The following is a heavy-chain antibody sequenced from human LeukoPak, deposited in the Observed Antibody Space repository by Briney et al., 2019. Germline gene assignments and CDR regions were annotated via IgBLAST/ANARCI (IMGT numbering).Heavy chain of an antibody. CDR1: GGSISSYF. Sequence: SETLSLTCTVSGGSISSYFWSWIRRPPGKGLEWLGYVDYSGSTAYNPSLNGRVAISPDTSKNQFSLKLRSVTAADTAVYYCARLNGGNWGPGILVTVSS. D-gene: IGHD4-23*01. V-gene: IGHV4-59*08. J-gene: IGHJ4*02. CDR3: ARLNGGN. CDR2: VDYSGST.